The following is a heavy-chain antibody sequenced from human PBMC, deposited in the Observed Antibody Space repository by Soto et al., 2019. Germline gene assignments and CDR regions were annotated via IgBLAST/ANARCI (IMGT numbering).Heavy chain of an antibody. CDR2: IYSGGST. J-gene: IGHJ6*03. CDR3: ATGMEYCSGGSCHYYDYYYMDV. CDR1: GFTVSSNY. Sequence: EVQLVESGGGLVQPGGSLRLSCAASGFTVSSNYMSWVRQAPGKGLEWVAVIYSGGSTYYADYVEGRFTISRHNSKNTMYIQMNSLRAQDNAVNYCATGMEYCSGGSCHYYDYYYMDVWGKGTTVTVSS. D-gene: IGHD2-15*01. V-gene: IGHV3-53*04.